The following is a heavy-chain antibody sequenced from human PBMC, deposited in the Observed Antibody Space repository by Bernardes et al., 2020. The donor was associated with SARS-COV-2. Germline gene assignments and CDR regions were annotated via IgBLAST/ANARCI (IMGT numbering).Heavy chain of an antibody. CDR2: IHPDDSRI. Sequence: GESLKISCKGSGYDFGASWLAWVRQVPGLGLEWMGIIHPDDSRITYSPAFQGHITISVDKSLATAYLQWTTLRASDTAIYFCARRVGLRGFNGYEDHWGQGTLVTVSS. V-gene: IGHV5-51*01. CDR1: GYDFGASW. CDR3: ARRVGLRGFNGYEDH. D-gene: IGHD5-12*01. J-gene: IGHJ4*02.